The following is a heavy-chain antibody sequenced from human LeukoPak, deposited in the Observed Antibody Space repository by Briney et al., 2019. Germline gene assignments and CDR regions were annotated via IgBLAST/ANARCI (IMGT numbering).Heavy chain of an antibody. J-gene: IGHJ6*02. V-gene: IGHV1-18*01. Sequence: GASVTVSCKASGYTFTSYGISGVRQAAGRGVEWVGWISAYNDNTNYSQKLQRRVTMTRNTSIRTVYMELSSLRSEDTAVSYCARAPQKSGYDFSYGMDGWGQGTTVTVSS. CDR3: ARAPQKSGYDFSYGMDG. CDR1: GYTFTSYG. CDR2: ISAYNDNT. D-gene: IGHD5-12*01.